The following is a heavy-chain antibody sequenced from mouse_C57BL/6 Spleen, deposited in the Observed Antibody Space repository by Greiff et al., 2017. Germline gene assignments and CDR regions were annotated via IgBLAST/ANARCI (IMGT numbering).Heavy chain of an antibody. CDR2: IDPNRGGT. Sequence: KQSCKAPVYTFTSYWMPWVKPRPGRGLEWIGRIDPNRGGTKYNGKFKSKATLTVDKPSSTAYMQLSTLTSEDSAVYYCARDYYYAMDYWGQGTSVTVSS. V-gene: IGHV1-72*01. J-gene: IGHJ4*01. CDR3: ARDYYYAMDY. CDR1: VYTFTSYW.